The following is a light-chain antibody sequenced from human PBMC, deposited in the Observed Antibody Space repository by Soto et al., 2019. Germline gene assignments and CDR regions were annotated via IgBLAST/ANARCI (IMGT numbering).Light chain of an antibody. CDR2: KSS. J-gene: IGKJ5*01. CDR3: QQYDVHPPT. CDR1: QSISSW. Sequence: IQMTQSPSTLSASVGDRVTITCRASQSISSWLAWYQQKAGKAPKLLIYKSSSLQSGVPSRFSGSGSGTEFTLTISSLQADDFATYYCQQYDVHPPTFGQGTRLEIK. V-gene: IGKV1-5*03.